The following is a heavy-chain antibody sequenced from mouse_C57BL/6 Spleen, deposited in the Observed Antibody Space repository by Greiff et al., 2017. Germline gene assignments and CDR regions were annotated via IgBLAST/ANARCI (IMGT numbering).Heavy chain of an antibody. Sequence: VQLKQSVAELVRPGASVKLSCTASGFNIKNTYMHWVKQRPEQGLEWIGRIDPANGNTKYAPKFQGKATITADTSSNTAYLQLSSLTSEDTAIYCCARSLYDGYYPLFDYWGQGTTLTVSS. D-gene: IGHD2-3*01. J-gene: IGHJ2*01. CDR2: IDPANGNT. CDR1: GFNIKNTY. CDR3: ARSLYDGYYPLFDY. V-gene: IGHV14-3*01.